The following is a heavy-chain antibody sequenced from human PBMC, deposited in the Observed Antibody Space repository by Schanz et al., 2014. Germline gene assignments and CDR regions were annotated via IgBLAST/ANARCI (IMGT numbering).Heavy chain of an antibody. Sequence: QAQLVQSGAEVKRPGASVKVSCKPSGGTFVTFFFTWVRQAPGQGPQWMGRISPLLGVANYAQEFQGRLTITADTSTSTAYMELSSLRSEDTAVYYCATCSGGTCHAKPVLDNWGQGTLVTVSS. V-gene: IGHV1-69*09. J-gene: IGHJ4*02. CDR2: ISPLLGVA. D-gene: IGHD2-15*01. CDR3: ATCSGGTCHAKPVLDN. CDR1: GGTFVTFF.